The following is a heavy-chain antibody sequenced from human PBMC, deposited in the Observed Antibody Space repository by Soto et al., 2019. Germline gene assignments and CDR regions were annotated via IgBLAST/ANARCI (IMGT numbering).Heavy chain of an antibody. CDR3: ARSDFDYYYGMDV. CDR1: GFTFSSYA. J-gene: IGHJ6*02. Sequence: GGSLILSCAASGFTFSSYAMHWVRQAPGKGLEWVAVISYDGSNKYYADSVKGRFTISRDNSKNTLYLQMNSLRAEDTAVYYCARSDFDYYYGMDVWGQGTTVTVSS. D-gene: IGHD3-3*01. V-gene: IGHV3-30-3*01. CDR2: ISYDGSNK.